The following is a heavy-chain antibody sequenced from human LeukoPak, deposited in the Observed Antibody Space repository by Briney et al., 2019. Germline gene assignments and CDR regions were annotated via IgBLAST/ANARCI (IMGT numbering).Heavy chain of an antibody. V-gene: IGHV4-61*08. Sequence: SETLSLTCTVSGGSISSGGYYWSWIRQPPGKGLEWIGEINHSGSTNYHPSLKSRVTISVDTSKNQFSLKLRSVTAADTAVYYCARGAVLVPCMDVWGQGTTVTGSS. J-gene: IGHJ6*02. CDR3: ARGAVLVPCMDV. CDR1: GGSISSGGYY. D-gene: IGHD3-10*01. CDR2: INHSGST.